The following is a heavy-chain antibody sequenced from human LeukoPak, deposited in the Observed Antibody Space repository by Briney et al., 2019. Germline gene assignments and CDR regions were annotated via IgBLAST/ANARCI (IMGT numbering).Heavy chain of an antibody. CDR1: GFTFSSYG. D-gene: IGHD2-2*01. Sequence: GESLRLSCAASGFTFSSYGMHWVRQAPGKGLEWVAVISYDGSNKYYADSVKGRFTISRDNSKNTLYLQMNSLRAEDTAVYYCARSLLVVVPAAEYFDYWGQGTLVTVSS. J-gene: IGHJ4*02. CDR2: ISYDGSNK. V-gene: IGHV3-30*19. CDR3: ARSLLVVVPAAEYFDY.